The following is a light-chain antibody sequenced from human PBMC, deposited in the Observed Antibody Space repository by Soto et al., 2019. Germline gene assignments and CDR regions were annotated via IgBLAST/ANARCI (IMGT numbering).Light chain of an antibody. CDR1: QSISSW. CDR3: QQYNSYPVT. V-gene: IGKV1-5*03. Sequence: DIQMTQSPSTLSASVGDRVTITCRASQSISSWLAWYQQKPGKAPKLLIYKASSLESGAPSRFSGRGSGTEFTLTISSLQPDDFATYYCQQYNSYPVTFGQGTKVEIK. CDR2: KAS. J-gene: IGKJ1*01.